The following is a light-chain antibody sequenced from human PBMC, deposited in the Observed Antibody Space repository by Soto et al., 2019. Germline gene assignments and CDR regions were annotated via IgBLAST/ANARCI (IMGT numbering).Light chain of an antibody. CDR3: QHANSFPIT. Sequence: DIQMTQSPSSVSASVGDRVTITCRASQDIRTWLAWYQQKPGKAPKILIYGASSFQSGVPSRFSGSGSATYFTLTISSLQPEDFATYYCQHANSFPITFGQGTLLEIK. J-gene: IGKJ5*01. CDR1: QDIRTW. CDR2: GAS. V-gene: IGKV1-12*01.